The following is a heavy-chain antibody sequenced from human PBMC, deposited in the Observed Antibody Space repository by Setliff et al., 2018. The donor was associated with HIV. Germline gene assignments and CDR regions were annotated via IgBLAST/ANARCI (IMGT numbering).Heavy chain of an antibody. V-gene: IGHV4-61*02. Sequence: SETLSLTCTVSGGSISSGSYYWSWIRQPAGKGLEWIGRIWTSGSTNYNPSLKSRVTISVDTSKNQFSLKLTSVTAADAAMYYCARRMAAGTFDYWGQGTLVTVSS. CDR2: IWTSGST. D-gene: IGHD6-13*01. J-gene: IGHJ4*02. CDR1: GGSISSGSYY. CDR3: ARRMAAGTFDY.